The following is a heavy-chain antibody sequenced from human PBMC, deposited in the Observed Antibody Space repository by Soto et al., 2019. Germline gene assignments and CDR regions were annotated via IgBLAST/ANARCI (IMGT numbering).Heavy chain of an antibody. CDR1: GGSISSYY. Sequence: PSETLSLTCTVSGGSISSYYWSWIRQPPGKGLEWIGYIYYSGSTNYNPSLKSRVTISVDTSKNQFSLKLSSVTAADTAVYYCARLYYDFWSGYYGAYYYYYMYVWGKGTTVTVSS. CDR2: IYYSGST. V-gene: IGHV4-59*01. J-gene: IGHJ6*03. CDR3: ARLYYDFWSGYYGAYYYYYMYV. D-gene: IGHD3-3*01.